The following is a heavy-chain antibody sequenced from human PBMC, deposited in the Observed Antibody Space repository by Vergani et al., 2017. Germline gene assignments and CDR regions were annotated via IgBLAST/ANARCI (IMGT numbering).Heavy chain of an antibody. J-gene: IGHJ5*01. Sequence: QVQLQESGPGLVKPSQTLSLTCTVSGGSISSGSYYWTWIRQPAGKGLEWIGRIYTTGSTNYNPSLKSRVTISIDTSKNQFSLRLTSVTAADTAVYYCARHIYSGSYVDSWGPGTLVTVSS. CDR1: GGSISSGSYY. D-gene: IGHD1-26*01. V-gene: IGHV4-61*02. CDR2: IYTTGST. CDR3: ARHIYSGSYVDS.